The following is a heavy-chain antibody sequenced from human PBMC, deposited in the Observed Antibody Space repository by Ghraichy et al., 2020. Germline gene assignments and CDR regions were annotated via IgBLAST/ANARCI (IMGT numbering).Heavy chain of an antibody. CDR3: ARDTSSGLSHYYGLDV. CDR2: TYFRSKWYN. V-gene: IGHV6-1*01. Sequence: SETLSLTCAISGDSVSSNSAAWNWIRQSPSRGLEWLGRTYFRSKWYNDYAVSVKSRITINPDTSKNQFSLQLNSVTPEDTAVYYCARDTSSGLSHYYGLDVWGQGTTVTVSS. CDR1: GDSVSSNSAA. J-gene: IGHJ6*02. D-gene: IGHD3-10*01.